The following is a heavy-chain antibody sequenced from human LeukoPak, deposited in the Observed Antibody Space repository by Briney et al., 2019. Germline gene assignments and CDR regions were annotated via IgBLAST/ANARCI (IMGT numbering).Heavy chain of an antibody. CDR3: TTENIVATIGDF. Sequence: KLGGSLRLSCTASGFTFTNAWMSWVRQAPGKGLEWVGRIQRKTDGGTTDYAAPVKGRFTILRDDSKNTLYLQMTSLKTEDTAVYYCTTENIVATIGDFWGQGTLVTVSS. D-gene: IGHD5-12*01. CDR2: IQRKTDGGTT. CDR1: GFTFTNAW. V-gene: IGHV3-15*01. J-gene: IGHJ4*02.